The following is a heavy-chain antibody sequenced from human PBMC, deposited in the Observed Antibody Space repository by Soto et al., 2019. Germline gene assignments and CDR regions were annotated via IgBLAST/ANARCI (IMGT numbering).Heavy chain of an antibody. CDR1: GGSVSSGSYY. J-gene: IGHJ6*01. D-gene: IGHD5-12*01. CDR2: IYYSGST. V-gene: IGHV4-61*01. Sequence: SETLSLTCTVSGGSVSSGSYYWSWIRQPPGKGLEWIGYIYYSGSTNYNPSLKSRVTISVDTSKNQFSLKLSSVTAADTAVYYCARVPLRXIGYSGYVYYYYYGMDVWGQGTTVTVSS. CDR3: ARVPLRXIGYSGYVYYYYYGMDV.